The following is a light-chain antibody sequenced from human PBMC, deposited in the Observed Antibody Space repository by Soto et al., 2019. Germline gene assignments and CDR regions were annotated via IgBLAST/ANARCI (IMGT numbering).Light chain of an antibody. V-gene: IGKV3-15*01. Sequence: ETVMTQFPATLSVSPGDRATLSCRASQYIASKLAWYQQKVGQTSRLLIFAASTRATGIPARFSGSESGTEFTLTISGLQSEDSAVYYCQQYNKWPPTFGGGTKVEI. CDR1: QYIASK. CDR3: QQYNKWPPT. J-gene: IGKJ4*01. CDR2: AAS.